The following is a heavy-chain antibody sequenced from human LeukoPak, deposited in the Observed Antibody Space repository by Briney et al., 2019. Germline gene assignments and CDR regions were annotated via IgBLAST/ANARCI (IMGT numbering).Heavy chain of an antibody. V-gene: IGHV1-8*01. J-gene: IGHJ4*02. CDR2: MNPNSGNT. Sequence: GASVKVSCKASGYTFTTYDLNWVRQATGQGLEWMGWMNPNSGNTGYAQKFQGRVTMTRNTSISTAYMELNNLTSEDTAVYYCARRIRGAPTDHWGQGTLVPVSS. D-gene: IGHD3-10*01. CDR1: GYTFTTYD. CDR3: ARRIRGAPTDH.